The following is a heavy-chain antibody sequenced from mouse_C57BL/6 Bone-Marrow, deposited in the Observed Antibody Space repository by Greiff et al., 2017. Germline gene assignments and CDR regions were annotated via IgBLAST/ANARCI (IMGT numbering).Heavy chain of an antibody. J-gene: IGHJ3*01. CDR2: IDPSDSET. CDR1: GYTFTSYW. D-gene: IGHD2-12*01. CDR3: ARDDSAWFAY. Sequence: QVQLQQPGAELVRPGSSVKLSCKASGYTFTSYWMHWVKQRPIQGLEWIGNIDPSDSETHYNQKFKYKATLTVDKSSSTAYMQLSSLTSEDSAVYYCARDDSAWFAYWGQGTLVTVSA. V-gene: IGHV1-52*01.